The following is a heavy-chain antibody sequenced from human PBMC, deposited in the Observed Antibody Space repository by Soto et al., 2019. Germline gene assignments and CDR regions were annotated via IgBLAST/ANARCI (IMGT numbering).Heavy chain of an antibody. CDR1: GGSISSHY. CDR3: ARDGDANYYYYMDV. D-gene: IGHD2-21*01. J-gene: IGHJ6*03. Sequence: SETLSLTCTVSGGSISSHYWSWLRQPPGKGLEWIGYIYYSGSTNYNPSLKSRVTISVDTSKNQFSLKLSSVTAADTAVYYCARDGDANYYYYMDVWGKGTTVTVSS. V-gene: IGHV4-59*11. CDR2: IYYSGST.